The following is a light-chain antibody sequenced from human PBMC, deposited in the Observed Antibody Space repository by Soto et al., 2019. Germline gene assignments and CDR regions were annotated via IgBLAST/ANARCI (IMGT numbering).Light chain of an antibody. J-gene: IGKJ2*01. V-gene: IGKV3-15*01. CDR3: QQYNNWPPAYT. CDR2: GAS. CDR1: QSVSSN. Sequence: EIVMPPSPATLSVSPGERATLSCRASQSVSSNLAWYQQKPGQAPRLLIYGASTRATGIPARFSGSGSGTEFTLTISSLQSEDFAVYYCQQYNNWPPAYTFGQGTKLEIK.